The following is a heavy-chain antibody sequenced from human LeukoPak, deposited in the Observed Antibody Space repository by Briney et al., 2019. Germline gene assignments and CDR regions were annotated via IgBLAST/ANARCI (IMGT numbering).Heavy chain of an antibody. J-gene: IGHJ4*02. Sequence: PSETLSLTCAVYGGSFSGYYWSWIRQPPGKGLEWIGEINHSGSTNYNPSLKSRVTVSVDNSKNQFSLKLNSVTAADTAVYYCARDRGYSDYVPFDYWGQGALVTVSS. D-gene: IGHD4-11*01. CDR1: GGSFSGYY. CDR2: INHSGST. CDR3: ARDRGYSDYVPFDY. V-gene: IGHV4-34*01.